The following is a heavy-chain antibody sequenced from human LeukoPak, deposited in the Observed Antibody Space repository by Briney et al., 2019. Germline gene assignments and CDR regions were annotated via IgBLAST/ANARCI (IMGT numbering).Heavy chain of an antibody. D-gene: IGHD6-6*01. V-gene: IGHV3-21*05. CDR3: ARENSSSFIFDY. Sequence: GGSLRLSCAASGFTFSSYSMNWVRQAPGKGLEWVSYISSSSSYIYYADSVKGRFTISRDNAKNSLYLQMNSLRAEDTAVYYCARENSSSFIFDYWGQGTLVTVSS. CDR1: GFTFSSYS. J-gene: IGHJ4*02. CDR2: ISSSSSYI.